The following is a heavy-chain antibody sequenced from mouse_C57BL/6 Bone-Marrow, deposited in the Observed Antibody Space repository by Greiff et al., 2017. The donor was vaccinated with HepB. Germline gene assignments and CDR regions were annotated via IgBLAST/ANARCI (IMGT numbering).Heavy chain of an antibody. CDR1: GFSLTSYG. J-gene: IGHJ2*01. D-gene: IGHD2-4*01. V-gene: IGHV2-2*01. CDR2: IWSGGST. CDR3: ALSTMITHFDY. Sequence: QVQLKESGPGLVQPSQSLSITCTVSGFSLTSYGVHWVRQSPGKGLEWLGVIWSGGSTDYNAAFISRLSISKDNSKSQVFFKMNSLQADDTAIYYCALSTMITHFDYWGQGTTLTVSS.